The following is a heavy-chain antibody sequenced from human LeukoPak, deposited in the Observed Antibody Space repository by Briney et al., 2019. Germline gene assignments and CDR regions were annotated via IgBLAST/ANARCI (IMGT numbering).Heavy chain of an antibody. CDR2: MNPNSGNT. V-gene: IGHV1-8*01. CDR1: GYTFTSYD. J-gene: IGHJ4*02. D-gene: IGHD6-6*01. Sequence: ASVKVSCKASGYTFTSYDTNWVRQATGQGLEWMGWMNPNSGNTGYAQKFQGRVTMTRNTSISTAYMELSSLRSEDTAVYYCARVRGAARRHEAMFDYWGQGTLVTVSS. CDR3: ARVRGAARRHEAMFDY.